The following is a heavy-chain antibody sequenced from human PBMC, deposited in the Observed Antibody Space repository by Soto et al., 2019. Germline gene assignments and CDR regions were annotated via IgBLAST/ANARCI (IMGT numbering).Heavy chain of an antibody. Sequence: QITLKESGPTLVKPTQTLTLTCTFSGFSLSTSGVGVGWIRQPPGKALEWLALIYWDDDKRYSPSLKSRLTITKDTPKTQVVLTMTTMDPVDTATYYCAHRFEVYGMDVWGQGTTVTVSS. CDR2: IYWDDDK. V-gene: IGHV2-5*02. D-gene: IGHD3-10*01. CDR1: GFSLSTSGVG. CDR3: AHRFEVYGMDV. J-gene: IGHJ6*02.